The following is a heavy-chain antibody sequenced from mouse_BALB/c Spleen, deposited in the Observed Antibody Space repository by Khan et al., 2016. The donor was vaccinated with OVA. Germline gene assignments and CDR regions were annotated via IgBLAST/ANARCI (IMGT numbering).Heavy chain of an antibody. Sequence: QVQLQQSGPELVKPGASVKMSCKASGYTFTYYVITWVKQRTGQGLEWIGEIYPGSDNAYYNERFKGKATLTADKSSNTTHMQLSSLSSEDSSVYFCARGAGDYVYFDYWGQGTTLTVSS. J-gene: IGHJ2*01. V-gene: IGHV1-81*01. CDR2: IYPGSDNA. CDR3: ARGAGDYVYFDY. CDR1: GYTFTYYV. D-gene: IGHD2-13*01.